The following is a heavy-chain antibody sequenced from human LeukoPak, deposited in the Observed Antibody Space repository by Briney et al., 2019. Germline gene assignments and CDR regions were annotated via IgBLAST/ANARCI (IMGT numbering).Heavy chain of an antibody. CDR2: INHSGST. D-gene: IGHD4-17*01. J-gene: IGHJ3*02. CDR3: AREPFAYLGDYGFGAFDI. CDR1: GGSFSGYY. V-gene: IGHV4-34*01. Sequence: SETLSLTCAVYGGSFSGYYWSWIRQPPGKGLEWIGEINHSGSTNYNPSLKSRVTISVDTSKNQFSLKLSSVTAAHTAVYYGAREPFAYLGDYGFGAFDIWGRGTMVSVS.